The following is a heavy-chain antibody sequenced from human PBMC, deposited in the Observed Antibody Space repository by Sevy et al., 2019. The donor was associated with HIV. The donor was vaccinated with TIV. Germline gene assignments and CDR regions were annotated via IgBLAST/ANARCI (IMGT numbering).Heavy chain of an antibody. CDR1: GSTFSNYW. Sequence: GGSLRLSCEVSGSTFSNYWMTWVRQAPGKGLEWVANITEDGSDKYYGDSVKGRFSLSRDNAKNSPYLQMDSLRAEDTAVYYCVRDGLASATDFDYWGQGTLVTVSS. J-gene: IGHJ4*02. CDR3: VRDGLASATDFDY. V-gene: IGHV3-7*01. CDR2: ITEDGSDK. D-gene: IGHD2-15*01.